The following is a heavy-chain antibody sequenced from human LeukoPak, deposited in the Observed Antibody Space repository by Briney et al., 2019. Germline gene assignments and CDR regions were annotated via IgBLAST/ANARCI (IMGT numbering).Heavy chain of an antibody. J-gene: IGHJ6*03. CDR2: ISAYNGNT. CDR1: GYTFTSYG. CDR3: ATEVTVNTIFGVVTGQQFDRLLYYYMDV. D-gene: IGHD3-3*01. Sequence: ASVKVSCTSSGYTFTSYGISWVRQAPGQGLEWMGWISAYNGNTNYAQKPQGRVTMTTDTSTSTAYMELRSLRSEDTAVYYCATEVTVNTIFGVVTGQQFDRLLYYYMDVWGKGTTVTVSS. V-gene: IGHV1-18*01.